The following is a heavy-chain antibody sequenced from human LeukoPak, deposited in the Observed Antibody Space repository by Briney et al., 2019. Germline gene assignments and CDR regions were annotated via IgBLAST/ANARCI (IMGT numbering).Heavy chain of an antibody. V-gene: IGHV3-30*02. CDR2: WHFASNK. CDR1: GFIFSSYG. Sequence: GGSLRLSCVTSGFIFSSYGIHWVRQAPGKGLEWVAWHFASNKYYAESVRGRFTMSRDNSKNTLYLQMNSLRAEDTAVYYCARAGVLLWFAHDYWGQGTLVTVSS. J-gene: IGHJ4*02. D-gene: IGHD3-10*01. CDR3: ARAGVLLWFAHDY.